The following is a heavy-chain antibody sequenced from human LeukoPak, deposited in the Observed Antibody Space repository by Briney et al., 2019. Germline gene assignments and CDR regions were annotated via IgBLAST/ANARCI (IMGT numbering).Heavy chain of an antibody. Sequence: EASVKVSCKASGYTFTSYYMHWVRQAPGQGLEWMGIINPSGGSTSYAQKFQGGVTMTRDTSTSTVYMELSSLRSEDTAVYYCAREFVLARTGYSYGYSYFDYWGQGTLVTVSS. CDR2: INPSGGST. J-gene: IGHJ4*02. D-gene: IGHD5-18*01. V-gene: IGHV1-46*01. CDR1: GYTFTSYY. CDR3: AREFVLARTGYSYGYSYFDY.